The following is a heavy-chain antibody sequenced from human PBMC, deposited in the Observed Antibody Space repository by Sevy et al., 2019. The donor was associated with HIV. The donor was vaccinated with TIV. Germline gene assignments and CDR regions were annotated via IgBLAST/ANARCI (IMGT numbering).Heavy chain of an antibody. CDR2: ISNGGSGGST. D-gene: IGHD3-22*01. J-gene: IGHJ4*02. CDR3: GTEPNYYDSSPGY. V-gene: IGHV3-23*01. Sequence: GGSLRLSCAAPGFTFSTYAMNWVRQAPGKGLEWVSSISNGGSGGSTDYADSVWGRFTISRNNAKNTLLLQMNSLRAEDTAGYYGGTEPNYYDSSPGYWGQGTLVTVSS. CDR1: GFTFSTYA.